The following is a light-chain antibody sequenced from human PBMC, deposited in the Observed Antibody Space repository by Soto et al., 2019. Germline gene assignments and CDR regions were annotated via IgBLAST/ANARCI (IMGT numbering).Light chain of an antibody. CDR2: EVS. V-gene: IGLV2-14*01. Sequence: QSALTQPASVSGSPGQSITISCTGTSSDVGDYNYVSWYQQHPGKAPKLMIFEVSNRPSGVSYRFSGSKSGNTASLTISGLQAEDEADYYCSSYTSSSNVVFGGGTKVTVL. J-gene: IGLJ2*01. CDR3: SSYTSSSNVV. CDR1: SSDVGDYNY.